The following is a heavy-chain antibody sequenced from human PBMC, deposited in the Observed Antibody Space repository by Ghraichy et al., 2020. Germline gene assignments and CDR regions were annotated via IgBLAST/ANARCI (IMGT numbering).Heavy chain of an antibody. CDR2: IYSGGST. J-gene: IGHJ6*02. V-gene: IGHV3-53*01. CDR1: GFTVSSNY. D-gene: IGHD1-26*01. CDR3: ASTYYSGSYYYYYYGMDV. Sequence: GGSLRLSCAASGFTVSSNYMSWVRQAPGKGLEWVSVIYSGGSTYYADSVKGRFTISRDNSKNTLYLQMNSLRAEDTAVYYCASTYYSGSYYYYYYGMDVWGQGTTVTVSS.